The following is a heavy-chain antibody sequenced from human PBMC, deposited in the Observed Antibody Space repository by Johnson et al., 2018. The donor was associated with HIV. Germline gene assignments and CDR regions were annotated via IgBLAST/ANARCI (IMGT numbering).Heavy chain of an antibody. CDR2: ISGSGDST. CDR3: ASGAQFGTVSHDAFDI. J-gene: IGHJ3*02. V-gene: IGHV3-23*04. Sequence: VQLVESGGGLVQPGGSLRLSCAASGFTFSSYAMSWVRQAPGKGLEWVSAISGSGDSTYYADSVKGRFTISRDNSQNTLYLQMNRLRVGDTAVDYCASGAQFGTVSHDAFDIGGQGTMVTVSS. D-gene: IGHD1-7*01. CDR1: GFTFSSYA.